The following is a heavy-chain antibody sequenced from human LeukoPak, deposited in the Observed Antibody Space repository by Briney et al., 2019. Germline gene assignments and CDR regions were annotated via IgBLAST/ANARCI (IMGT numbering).Heavy chain of an antibody. D-gene: IGHD3-10*01. CDR3: ARGSGSYTFDY. CDR1: GYTFTSYA. V-gene: IGHV1-3*01. CDR2: INAGNGNT. Sequence: GASVKVSCKASGYTFTSYAMHWVRQAPGQRLEWMGWINAGNGNTKYSQKFQGRVIITRDTSACTAYMELSSLRSEDTAVYYCARGSGSYTFDYWGQGTLVTVSS. J-gene: IGHJ4*02.